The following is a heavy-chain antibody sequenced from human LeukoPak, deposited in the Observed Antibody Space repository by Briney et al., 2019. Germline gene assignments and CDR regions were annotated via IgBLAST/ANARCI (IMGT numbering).Heavy chain of an antibody. CDR2: INHSGST. Sequence: PSETLSLTCAVHGGSFSGYYWSWIRQPPGKGLEWIGEINHSGSTNYNPSLKSRVTISVDTSKNQFSLKLSSVTAADTAVYYCARAAAALPGVWGQGTLVTVSS. J-gene: IGHJ4*02. CDR1: GGSFSGYY. D-gene: IGHD6-13*01. CDR3: ARAAAALPGV. V-gene: IGHV4-34*01.